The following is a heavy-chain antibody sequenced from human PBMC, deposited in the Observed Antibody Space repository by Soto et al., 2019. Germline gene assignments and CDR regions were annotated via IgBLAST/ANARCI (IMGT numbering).Heavy chain of an antibody. Sequence: VKLVESGGGVVQPGGSLRLSCAASGFTFNIYGMHWVRQAPDKGLEWVALISYDGSNQYYADSVKGRFTISRDNSKNTLLLQMNSLRADDTAVYYCAKDQASGQGSFDSWGQGTLVTLSS. CDR2: ISYDGSNQ. V-gene: IGHV3-30*18. CDR3: AKDQASGQGSFDS. CDR1: GFTFNIYG. J-gene: IGHJ4*02.